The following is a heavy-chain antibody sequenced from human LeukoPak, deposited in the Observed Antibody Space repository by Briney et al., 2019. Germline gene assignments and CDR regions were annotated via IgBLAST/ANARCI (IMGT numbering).Heavy chain of an antibody. D-gene: IGHD3-3*01. CDR3: ARGSDDFWSGQNWFDP. CDR1: GYTFTSYD. J-gene: IGHJ5*02. CDR2: MNPNSGNT. Sequence: AASVNVSCKASGYTFTSYDINWVRQATGQGLEWMGWMNPNSGNTGYAQKFQGRVTMTRNTSISTAYMELSSLRSEDTAVYYCARGSDDFWSGQNWFDPWGQGTLVTVSS. V-gene: IGHV1-8*01.